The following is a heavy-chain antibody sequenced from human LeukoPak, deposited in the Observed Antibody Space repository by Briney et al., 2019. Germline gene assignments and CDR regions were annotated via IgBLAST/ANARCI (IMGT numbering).Heavy chain of an antibody. D-gene: IGHD3/OR15-3a*01. J-gene: IGHJ6*03. CDR2: IYSDGST. CDR1: GFTVSNNY. V-gene: IGHV3-53*01. Sequence: GGSLRLSCAVPGFTVSNNYMNWVRQAPGKGLEWVSVIYSDGSTYYADSVKGRFTISRDNSKNTLYLQMDSLRAEDTAVYYCASGTLWTGYWYYYMDVWGKGTRSPSP. CDR3: ASGTLWTGYWYYYMDV.